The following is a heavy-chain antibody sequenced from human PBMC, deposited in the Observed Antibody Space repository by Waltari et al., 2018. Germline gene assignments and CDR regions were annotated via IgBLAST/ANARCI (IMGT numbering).Heavy chain of an antibody. Sequence: QLQLQESGPGLVKPSETLSLTCTVSGCSNSRISYYWGWIRQAPGKGLAWIGSIYYSGSTYYNPSLKSRVTISLDTSKNQFSLKLSSVTAADTAVYYCARHHLAAPADYWGQGTLVTVSS. V-gene: IGHV4-39*01. CDR1: GCSNSRISYY. CDR3: ARHHLAAPADY. D-gene: IGHD6-13*01. J-gene: IGHJ4*02. CDR2: IYYSGST.